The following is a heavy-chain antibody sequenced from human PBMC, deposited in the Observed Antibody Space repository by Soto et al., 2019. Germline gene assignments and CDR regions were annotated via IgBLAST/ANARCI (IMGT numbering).Heavy chain of an antibody. J-gene: IGHJ3*02. CDR2: IYHSGST. D-gene: IGHD3-10*01. CDR3: ASVLLWFGELSGAFDI. CDR1: GGSISSSNW. V-gene: IGHV4-4*02. Sequence: SETLSLTCAVSGGSISSSNWWSWVRQPPGKGLEWIGEIYHSGSTNYNPSLKSRVTISVDKSKNQFSLKLSSVTAAGTAVYYCASVLLWFGELSGAFDIWGQGTMVTVSS.